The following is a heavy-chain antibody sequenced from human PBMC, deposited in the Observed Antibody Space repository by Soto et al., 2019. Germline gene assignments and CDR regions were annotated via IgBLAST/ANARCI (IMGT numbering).Heavy chain of an antibody. V-gene: IGHV3-53*01. D-gene: IGHD4-17*01. Sequence: GGSLRLSCTASGFSVSNNYMSWVRQAPGKGLEWVSILYSGGSTYYADSVRGRFTISRVNSQNTLYLQMNSLRAEDTAVYYCARGADDYGDRVDYWGQGTLVTVSS. J-gene: IGHJ4*02. CDR2: LYSGGST. CDR1: GFSVSNNY. CDR3: ARGADDYGDRVDY.